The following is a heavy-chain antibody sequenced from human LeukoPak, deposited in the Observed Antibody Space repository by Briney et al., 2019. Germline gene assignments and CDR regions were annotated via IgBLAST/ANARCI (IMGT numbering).Heavy chain of an antibody. D-gene: IGHD3-10*01. CDR1: GFTFDDYA. J-gene: IGHJ5*02. CDR3: AKAQTSGGFDP. Sequence: GGSLRLSCAASGFTFDDYAMHWVRQAPGKGLEWVSGISWNSGSIGYADSVKGRFTISRDNSKNTLYLQMNSLRAEDTAVYYCAKAQTSGGFDPWGQGTLVTVSS. CDR2: ISWNSGSI. V-gene: IGHV3-9*01.